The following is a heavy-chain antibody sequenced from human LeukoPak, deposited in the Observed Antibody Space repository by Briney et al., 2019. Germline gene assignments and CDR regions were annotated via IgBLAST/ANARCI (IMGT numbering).Heavy chain of an antibody. CDR3: AKATLAGITMIVVVITPDALDI. Sequence: GGSLRLSCAASGFTFSSYAMSWVRQAPGKGLEWVSAISGSGGSTYYADSVKGRFTISRDNSKNTLYLQMNSLRAEDTAVYYCAKATLAGITMIVVVITPDALDIWGQGTMVTVSS. CDR1: GFTFSSYA. V-gene: IGHV3-23*01. J-gene: IGHJ3*02. D-gene: IGHD3-22*01. CDR2: ISGSGGST.